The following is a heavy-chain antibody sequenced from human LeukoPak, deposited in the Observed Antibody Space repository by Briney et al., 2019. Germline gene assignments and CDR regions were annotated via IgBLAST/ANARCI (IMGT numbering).Heavy chain of an antibody. CDR2: IYYSGST. D-gene: IGHD3-3*01. CDR3: ARVSTPLRFSNWFDP. Sequence: PSETLSLTCTVSGGSISSYYWSWIRQPPGKGLEWIGYIYYSGSTKYNPSLRSRVTISVDTSQNQLSLKLSSVTAADTAVYYCARVSTPLRFSNWFDPWGQGTLVTVSS. V-gene: IGHV4-59*01. CDR1: GGSISSYY. J-gene: IGHJ5*02.